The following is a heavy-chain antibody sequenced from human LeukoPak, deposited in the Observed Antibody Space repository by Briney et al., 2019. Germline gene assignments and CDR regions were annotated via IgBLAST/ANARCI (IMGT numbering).Heavy chain of an antibody. D-gene: IGHD1-26*01. CDR3: ARDRSGSYYFDY. CDR2: INHSGST. J-gene: IGHJ4*02. Sequence: SVTLSLTCAVYGGSFSGFYWSWIRQPPGKGLEWIGEINHSGSTNYNPSLERRVTISVDTSKNQFSLKLSSVTAADTAVYYCARDRSGSYYFDYWGQGTLVTVSS. CDR1: GGSFSGFY. V-gene: IGHV4-34*01.